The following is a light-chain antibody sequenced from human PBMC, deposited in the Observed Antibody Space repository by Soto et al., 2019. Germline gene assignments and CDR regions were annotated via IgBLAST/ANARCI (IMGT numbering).Light chain of an antibody. V-gene: IGLV2-14*01. J-gene: IGLJ2*01. CDR3: SAYIRRSSVI. CDR2: NVS. CDR1: TSDVGDYNY. Sequence: QSALTQPASVSGSPGQSITISCTATTSDVGDYNYVSWYQQYPGKAPKPIIYNVSNRPSGVSNRFSGSKSGDTASLTISGRQGVDEADYNTSAYIRRSSVIFAGGTKLTVL.